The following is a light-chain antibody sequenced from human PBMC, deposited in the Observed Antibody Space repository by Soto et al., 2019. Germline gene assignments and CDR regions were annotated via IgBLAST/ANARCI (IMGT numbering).Light chain of an antibody. Sequence: EIVLTQSPGTLSLSPGERATLSCRASQSVSSSYLAWYQQKPGQAPRLLIYGASSRATGIPDRFSGSGSGTDFALTISCFFPEDFAVYYCQQYCSSPRTFGQGTK. CDR3: QQYCSSPRT. CDR2: GAS. V-gene: IGKV3-20*01. CDR1: QSVSSSY. J-gene: IGKJ1*01.